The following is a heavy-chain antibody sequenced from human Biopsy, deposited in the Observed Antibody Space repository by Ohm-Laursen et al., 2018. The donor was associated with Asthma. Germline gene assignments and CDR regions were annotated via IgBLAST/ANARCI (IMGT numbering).Heavy chain of an antibody. D-gene: IGHD3-10*01. CDR1: GFSFSYYW. J-gene: IGHJ4*02. Sequence: SLRLSCAASGFSFSYYWMTWVRQTPGKGLEWVATLTGDGSQKFYVDSVTGRFTISRDNSKNSLFLQMNSLRAEDTAVYYCAKGERLYYGSDSKYMQPVPLGDWGQGTLVSVSA. CDR3: AKGERLYYGSDSKYMQPVPLGD. V-gene: IGHV3-7*03. CDR2: LTGDGSQK.